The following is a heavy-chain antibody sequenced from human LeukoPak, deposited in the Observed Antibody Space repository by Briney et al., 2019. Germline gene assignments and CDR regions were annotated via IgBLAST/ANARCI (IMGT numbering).Heavy chain of an antibody. V-gene: IGHV3-74*01. CDR3: TRDLMDYDVSTGLHHYYMDV. CDR1: GFTFSSYW. Sequence: GGSLRLSCVASGFTFSSYWMHWVRQAPRKGLVWVSRINGDGRNINYADSVRGRFTISRDNAKNTLYLQMNTLRVEDTAVYYCTRDLMDYDVSTGLHHYYMDVWGQGTTVTVSS. J-gene: IGHJ6*02. CDR2: INGDGRNI. D-gene: IGHD3-9*01.